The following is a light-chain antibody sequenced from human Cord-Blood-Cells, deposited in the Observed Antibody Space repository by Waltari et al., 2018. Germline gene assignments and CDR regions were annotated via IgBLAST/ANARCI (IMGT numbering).Light chain of an antibody. CDR1: SSDVGGYKY. J-gene: IGLJ3*02. CDR3: CSYAGSYTWV. CDR2: DVS. V-gene: IGLV2-11*01. Sequence: QSALTQPRSVSGSPGQSIIISCTGTSSDVGGYKYVSWYQQHPGKAPKLMIYDVSKRPSGVPDRFSGSKSGNTASLTISGLQAEDEADYYCCSYAGSYTWVFGGGTKLTVL.